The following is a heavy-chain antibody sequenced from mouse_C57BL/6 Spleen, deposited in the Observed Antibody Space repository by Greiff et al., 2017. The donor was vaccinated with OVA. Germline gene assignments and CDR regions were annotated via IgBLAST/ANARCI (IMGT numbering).Heavy chain of an antibody. J-gene: IGHJ2*01. CDR3: ARRIYGNPYYFDY. CDR1: GYTFTSYW. Sequence: VQLQQPGAELVKPGASVKMSCKASGYTFTSYWITWVKQRPGQGLEWIGDIYPGSGSTNYNEKFKSKATLTVDTSSSTAYMQLSSLTSEDSAVYDCARRIYGNPYYFDYWGQGTTLTVSS. D-gene: IGHD2-1*01. V-gene: IGHV1-55*01. CDR2: IYPGSGST.